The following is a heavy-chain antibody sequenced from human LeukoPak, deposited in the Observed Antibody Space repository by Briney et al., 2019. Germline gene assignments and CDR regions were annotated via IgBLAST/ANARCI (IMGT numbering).Heavy chain of an antibody. CDR3: AELGITMIGGV. J-gene: IGHJ6*04. V-gene: IGHV3-48*03. Sequence: GGSLRLSCAASGFTVSSYEMNWVRQAPGKGLEWVSYISSSGSTIYYADSVKGRFTISRDNAKNSLYLQMNSLRAEDTAVYYCAELGITMIGGVWGKGTTVTVSS. D-gene: IGHD3-10*02. CDR1: GFTVSSYE. CDR2: ISSSGSTI.